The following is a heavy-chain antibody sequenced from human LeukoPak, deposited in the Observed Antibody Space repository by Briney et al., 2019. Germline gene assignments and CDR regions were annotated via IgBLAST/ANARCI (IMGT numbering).Heavy chain of an antibody. D-gene: IGHD6-6*01. CDR2: ISSSSSYT. V-gene: IGHV3-11*06. CDR3: AREPRSFAAPDY. J-gene: IGHJ4*02. Sequence: GGSLRLSCAASGFTFSDYYMSWIRQAPGKGLEWVSYISSSSSYTNYPDSVKGRFTISRDNAKNSLYLQMNSLRAEDTAVYYCAREPRSFAAPDYWGQGTLVTVSS. CDR1: GFTFSDYY.